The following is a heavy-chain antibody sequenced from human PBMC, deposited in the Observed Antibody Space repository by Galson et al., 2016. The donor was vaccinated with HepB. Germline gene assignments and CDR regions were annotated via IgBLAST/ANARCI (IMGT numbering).Heavy chain of an antibody. CDR2: INAGNGNT. D-gene: IGHD6-19*01. CDR3: ARVYWHVAVAGRPFDP. V-gene: IGHV1-3*01. Sequence: SVKVSCKASGYTFTSYVIHWVRQAPGQRLEWMGWINAGNGNTRYSQKFQGRITITRDTSASTAYMDLRSLRSDVTAVYFCARVYWHVAVAGRPFDPWGQGTLVTVSS. CDR1: GYTFTSYV. J-gene: IGHJ5*02.